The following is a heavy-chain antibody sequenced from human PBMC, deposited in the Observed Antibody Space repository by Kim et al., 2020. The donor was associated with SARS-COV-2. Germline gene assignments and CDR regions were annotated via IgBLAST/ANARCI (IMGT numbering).Heavy chain of an antibody. D-gene: IGHD2-21*01. Sequence: GGSLRLSCATSGFSFSSYTMNWVRQAPGKGLEWVSTISDAPTGHTHYADSVKGRFTISRDDSKNTVTLHMDSLRDEDTAIYYCVTRLVAHVDHWGQGTLVSVS. CDR2: ISDAPTGHT. CDR3: VTRLVAHVDH. V-gene: IGHV3-23*01. J-gene: IGHJ4*02. CDR1: GFSFSSYT.